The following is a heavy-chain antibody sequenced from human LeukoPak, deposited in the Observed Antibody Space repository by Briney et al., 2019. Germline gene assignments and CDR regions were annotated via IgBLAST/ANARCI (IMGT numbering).Heavy chain of an antibody. CDR3: ARGSSARAWFDP. D-gene: IGHD6-25*01. CDR1: GYTLTELS. Sequence: ASVKVSCKVSGYTLTELSMHWVRQAPGKGLEWMGGFDPEDGETIYAQKFQGRVTMTTDTSTSTAYMELRSLRSDDTAVYYCARGSSARAWFDPWGQGTLVTVSS. J-gene: IGHJ5*02. V-gene: IGHV1-24*01. CDR2: FDPEDGET.